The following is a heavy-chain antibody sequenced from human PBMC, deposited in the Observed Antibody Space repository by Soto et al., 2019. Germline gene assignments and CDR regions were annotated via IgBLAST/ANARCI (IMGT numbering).Heavy chain of an antibody. D-gene: IGHD3-3*01. J-gene: IGHJ4*02. CDR1: GGSISSGGYY. CDR2: IYYSGST. CDR3: ARVGVQTYYDFWSGYWPFDY. Sequence: QVQLQASGPGLVKPSQTLSLTCTVSGGSISSGGYYWSWIRQHPGKGLEWIGYIYYSGSTYYNPSLKSRVTISVDTSKNQFSLKLSSVTAADTAVYYCARVGVQTYYDFWSGYWPFDYWGQGTLVTVSS. V-gene: IGHV4-31*03.